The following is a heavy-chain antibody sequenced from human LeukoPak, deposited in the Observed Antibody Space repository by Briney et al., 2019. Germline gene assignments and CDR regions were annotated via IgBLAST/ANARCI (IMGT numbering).Heavy chain of an antibody. CDR3: AKAIGLYGDYMYYFDY. Sequence: PGGSLRLSCAASGFTFSSYSMNWVRQAPGKGLEWVSSISRSSSYIYYADSVKGRFTISRDNAKNSLYLQMNSLRAEDTAVYYCAKAIGLYGDYMYYFDYWGQGTLVTVSS. CDR2: ISRSSSYI. CDR1: GFTFSSYS. V-gene: IGHV3-21*01. D-gene: IGHD4-17*01. J-gene: IGHJ4*02.